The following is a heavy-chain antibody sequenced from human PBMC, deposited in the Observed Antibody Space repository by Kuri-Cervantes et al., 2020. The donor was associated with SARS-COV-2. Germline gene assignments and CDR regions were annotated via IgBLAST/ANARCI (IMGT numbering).Heavy chain of an antibody. V-gene: IGHV3-33*01. Sequence: GGSLRLSCAASGFTFTTFGMHWVRQPPGKGLEWVAVIWYDGENEYYAGSVKGRFTISRDNSKNTVSLHMNSLRAEDTAMYYCARGAANYYYMDVWGKGTTVTVSS. CDR1: GFTFTTFG. CDR3: ARGAANYYYMDV. CDR2: IWYDGENE. D-gene: IGHD3-16*01. J-gene: IGHJ6*03.